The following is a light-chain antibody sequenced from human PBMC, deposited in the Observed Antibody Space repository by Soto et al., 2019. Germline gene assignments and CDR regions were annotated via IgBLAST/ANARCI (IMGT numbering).Light chain of an antibody. V-gene: IGKV3-15*01. CDR1: QSVTNN. CDR2: DAS. J-gene: IGKJ5*01. CDR3: QQHNDWPT. Sequence: ETVLTQCSDTLSLSPGERATPSCMASQSVTNNQFAWFRQKPGQAPRLLIHDASTRATGIPARFSGSGSGTEFILTISSVASEDFAIYYCQQHNDWPTFGLGTRLEIK.